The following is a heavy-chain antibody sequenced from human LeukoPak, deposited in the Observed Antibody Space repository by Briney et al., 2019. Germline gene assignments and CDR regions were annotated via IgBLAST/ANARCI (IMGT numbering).Heavy chain of an antibody. CDR1: AGSISSSSHH. Sequence: PSETLSLTCTVSAGSISSSSHHWGRIRQPPGKGLEWIGSIYYSGSTYYNPSLKSRVTISVDTSKNQFSLKLSSVTAADTVFFFKQKTAYEIAARSPSDYWGQGTLVTVSS. J-gene: IGHJ4*02. V-gene: IGHV4-39*01. CDR3: QKTAYEIAARSPSDY. CDR2: IYYSGST. D-gene: IGHD6-6*01.